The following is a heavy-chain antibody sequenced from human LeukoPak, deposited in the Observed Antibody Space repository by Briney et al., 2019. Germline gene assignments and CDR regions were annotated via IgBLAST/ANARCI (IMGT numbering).Heavy chain of an antibody. J-gene: IGHJ4*02. Sequence: PGGSLRLSCAAPGFVINNYWMHWVRQAPGKGLVWVSGVNGDGTTTTYAGSVKGRFTISRDNAKNTVYLQMNSLRVEDTAVYYCVRSAFHAGSGNYYDYWGQGTLVTVSS. CDR1: GFVINNYW. CDR3: VRSAFHAGSGNYYDY. V-gene: IGHV3-74*03. CDR2: VNGDGTTT. D-gene: IGHD3-22*01.